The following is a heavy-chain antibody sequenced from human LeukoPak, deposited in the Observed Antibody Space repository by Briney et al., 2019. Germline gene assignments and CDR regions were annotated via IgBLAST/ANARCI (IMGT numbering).Heavy chain of an antibody. V-gene: IGHV4-34*01. CDR1: GGSFSGYY. J-gene: IGHJ4*02. Sequence: SETLSLTCAVYGGSFSGYYWSWIRQPPGKGLEWIGEINHSGSTNYNPSLKSRVTISVDTSKNQFSLKLSSVTAADTAVYYCAKYPYSSSYKVFDYWGQGTLVTVSS. D-gene: IGHD6-6*01. CDR2: INHSGST. CDR3: AKYPYSSSYKVFDY.